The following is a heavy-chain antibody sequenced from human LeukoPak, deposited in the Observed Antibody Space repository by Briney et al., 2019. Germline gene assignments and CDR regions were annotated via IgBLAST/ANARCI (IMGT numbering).Heavy chain of an antibody. CDR2: ISSSSSYI. D-gene: IGHD3-16*01. J-gene: IGHJ4*02. Sequence: PGRSLKLSCAASGFTFSSYGMHWVRQAPGKGLEWVSSISSSSSYIYYADSVKGRFTISRDNAKNSLYLQMNSLRAEDTAVYYCARDSDMGVWGQGTLVTVSS. V-gene: IGHV3-21*01. CDR3: ARDSDMGV. CDR1: GFTFSSYG.